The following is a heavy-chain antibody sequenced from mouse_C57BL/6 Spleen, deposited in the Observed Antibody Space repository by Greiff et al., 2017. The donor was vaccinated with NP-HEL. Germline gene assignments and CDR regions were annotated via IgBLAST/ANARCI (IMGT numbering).Heavy chain of an antibody. CDR2: ISSGGSYT. V-gene: IGHV5-6*01. J-gene: IGHJ3*01. CDR1: GFTFSSYG. CDR3: ARHDDGYLFAC. D-gene: IGHD2-3*01. Sequence: EVQGVESGGDLVKPGGSLKLSCAASGFTFSSYGMSWVRQTPDKRLEWVATISSGGSYTYYPDSVKGRFTISRDNAKNTLYLQMSSLKSGDTAMYYCARHDDGYLFACWGQGTLVTVSA.